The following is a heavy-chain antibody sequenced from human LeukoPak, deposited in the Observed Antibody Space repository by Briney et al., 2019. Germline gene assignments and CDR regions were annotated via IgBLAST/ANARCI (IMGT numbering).Heavy chain of an antibody. V-gene: IGHV4-59*08. CDR1: GGSISSYY. D-gene: IGHD6-13*01. J-gene: IGHJ4*02. CDR2: IYYSGST. Sequence: SETLSLTCTVSGGSISSYYWSWLRQPPGKGLEWIGYIYYSGSTNYNPSLKSRVTISVDTSKNQFSLKLSSVTAADTAVYYCAKRRLAAGYDYWGQGTLVTVSS. CDR3: AKRRLAAGYDY.